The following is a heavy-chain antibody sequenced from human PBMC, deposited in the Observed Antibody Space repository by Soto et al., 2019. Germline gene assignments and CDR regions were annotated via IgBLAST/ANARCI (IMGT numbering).Heavy chain of an antibody. V-gene: IGHV3-48*02. D-gene: IGHD1-26*01. CDR3: ARDSTDADSGSYSGDY. CDR2: ISSSSSTM. CDR1: GFTSSSYS. Sequence: GGSLRLSCAASGFTSSSYSMNWVRQAPGKGLEWVSYISSSSSTMYYADSVKGRFTISRDNAKNSLFLHMNSLRDEDTAVYYCARDSTDADSGSYSGDYWGQGTLVTVSS. J-gene: IGHJ4*02.